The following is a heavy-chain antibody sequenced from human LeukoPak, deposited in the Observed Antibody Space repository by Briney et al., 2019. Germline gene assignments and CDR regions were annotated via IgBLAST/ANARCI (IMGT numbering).Heavy chain of an antibody. CDR2: ISYDGSNK. CDR3: ARVRVGYDYVWGSEPLRY. V-gene: IGHV3-30*04. D-gene: IGHD3-16*01. Sequence: PGGSLRLSCAASGFTFSSYAMHWVRQAPGKGLEWVAVISYDGSNKYYADSVKGRFTISRDNSKNTLYLQMNSLRAEDTAVYYCARVRVGYDYVWGSEPLRYWGQGTLVTVSS. J-gene: IGHJ4*02. CDR1: GFTFSSYA.